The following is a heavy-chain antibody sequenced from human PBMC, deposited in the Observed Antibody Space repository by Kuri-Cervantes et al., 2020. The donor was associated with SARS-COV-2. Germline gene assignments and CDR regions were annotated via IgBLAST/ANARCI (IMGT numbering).Heavy chain of an antibody. J-gene: IGHJ4*01. D-gene: IGHD2-15*01. V-gene: IGHV3-15*07. CDR2: IKSKTDGGTT. CDR3: ARDRLYCSGGSCYLPDY. Sequence: GGSLRLSCAASGFTFSNAWMNWVRQAPGKGLEWVGRIKSKTDGGTTDYAAPVKGRFTISRDDSKNTLYLQMNSLKTEDTAVYYCARDRLYCSGGSCYLPDYWGQGTPVTVSS. CDR1: GFTFSNAW.